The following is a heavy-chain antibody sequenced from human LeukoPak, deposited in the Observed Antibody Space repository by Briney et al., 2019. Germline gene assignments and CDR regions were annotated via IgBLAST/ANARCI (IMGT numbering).Heavy chain of an antibody. CDR3: AKTGHYYDSSGYYSRFDY. CDR2: ISGSGGST. V-gene: IGHV3-23*01. Sequence: GGSLRLSRAASGFTFSSYAMSWVRQAPGKGLEWVSAISGSGGSTYYADSVKGRFTISRDNSKNTLYLQMNSLRAEDTAVYYCAKTGHYYDSSGYYSRFDYWGQGTLVTVSS. CDR1: GFTFSSYA. J-gene: IGHJ4*02. D-gene: IGHD3-22*01.